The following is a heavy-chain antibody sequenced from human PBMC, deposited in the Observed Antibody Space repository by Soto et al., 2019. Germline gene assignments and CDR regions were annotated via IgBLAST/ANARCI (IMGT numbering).Heavy chain of an antibody. Sequence: QVQLVQSGAEVKKPGASVKVSCKASGYTFTSYGISWVRQAPGQGLEWMGWISAYNGNTNYAQKLQGRVTMTTDTSXXTAYMELRSLRSDDTAVYYCARDSGTTVVTNQFDYWGQGTLVTVSS. CDR2: ISAYNGNT. D-gene: IGHD2-15*01. V-gene: IGHV1-18*01. CDR3: ARDSGTTVVTNQFDY. J-gene: IGHJ4*02. CDR1: GYTFTSYG.